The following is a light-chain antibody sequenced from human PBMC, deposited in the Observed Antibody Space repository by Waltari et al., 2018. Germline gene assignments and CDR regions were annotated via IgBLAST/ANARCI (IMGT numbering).Light chain of an antibody. CDR2: LGS. CDR1: QSLLHSNGYYY. J-gene: IGKJ4*01. Sequence: DIVMTQSPLSLPVTPGEPASISCRSSQSLLHSNGYYYLDRYLQKPGQSPQLLIYLGSNRASGVPDRFTGSGSGTTYTLKISRVEAEDVGVYYCMQSLQTPLTFGGGTKVEIK. CDR3: MQSLQTPLT. V-gene: IGKV2-28*01.